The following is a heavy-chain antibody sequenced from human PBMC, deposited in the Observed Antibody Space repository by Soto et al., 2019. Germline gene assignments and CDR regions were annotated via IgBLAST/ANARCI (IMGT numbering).Heavy chain of an antibody. J-gene: IGHJ5*02. V-gene: IGHV1-18*01. Sequence: ASVKVSCKASGYTFTSYGISWVRQAPGQGLEWMGWISAYNGNTNYAQKLQGRVTMTTDTSTSTAYMELRSLRSDDTAVYYCARDQSVADAYNWFDPWGQATLVTVSS. CDR2: ISAYNGNT. D-gene: IGHD6-19*01. CDR1: GYTFTSYG. CDR3: ARDQSVADAYNWFDP.